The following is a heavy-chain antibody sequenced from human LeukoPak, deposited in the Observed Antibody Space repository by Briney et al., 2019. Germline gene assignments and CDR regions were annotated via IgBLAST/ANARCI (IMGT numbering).Heavy chain of an antibody. D-gene: IGHD6-6*01. CDR2: ISAYNGNT. Sequence: ASVKVSCKASGYTFTSYGISWVRQAPGQGLEWMGWISAYNGNTNYAQKLQGRVTMTTDTSTSTAYMELSSLRSEDTAVYYCARVASYGSSSVFAFDIWGQGTMVTVSS. V-gene: IGHV1-18*01. CDR1: GYTFTSYG. CDR3: ARVASYGSSSVFAFDI. J-gene: IGHJ3*02.